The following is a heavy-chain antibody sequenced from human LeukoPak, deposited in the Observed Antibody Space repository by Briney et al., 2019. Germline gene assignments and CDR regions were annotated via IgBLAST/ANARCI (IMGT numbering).Heavy chain of an antibody. Sequence: GGSLTLSCAASGFTFSSYSMNWVRQAPGKGLEWVSYINSSSSTIYYADSVKGRFTISRDNAKNSLYLQMNSLRAEDTAVYYCARAAPYSSSSNYYYYGMDVWGQGTTVTVSS. CDR1: GFTFSSYS. D-gene: IGHD6-6*01. V-gene: IGHV3-48*01. CDR3: ARAAPYSSSSNYYYYGMDV. CDR2: INSSSSTI. J-gene: IGHJ6*02.